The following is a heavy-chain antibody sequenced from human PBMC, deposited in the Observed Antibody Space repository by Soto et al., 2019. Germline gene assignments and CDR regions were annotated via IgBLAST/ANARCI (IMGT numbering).Heavy chain of an antibody. J-gene: IGHJ5*02. CDR1: GGTVSSGNYY. Sequence: PSETLSLTCPVSGGTVSSGNYYWSWIRQPPGKRLEWIGYIDYYGSTNYNPSLKSRVTISVDTSKKQFSLKLSSVPAADTAVYYCARERPDGARLDPWGQGTPVTV. CDR3: ARERPDGARLDP. D-gene: IGHD6-6*01. V-gene: IGHV4-61*01. CDR2: IDYYGST.